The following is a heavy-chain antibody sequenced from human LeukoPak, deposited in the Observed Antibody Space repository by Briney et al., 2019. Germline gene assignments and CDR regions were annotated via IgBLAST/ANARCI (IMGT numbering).Heavy chain of an antibody. CDR1: GGSISSGDYY. CDR2: IYYSGST. CDR3: ARGSEYDSSGYLGP. D-gene: IGHD3-22*01. J-gene: IGHJ5*02. Sequence: SETLSLTCTVSGGSISSGDYYWSWIRQPPGKGLEWIGYIYYSGSTYYNPSLKSRVTISVDTSKNQFSLKLSSVTAADTAVYYCARGSEYDSSGYLGPWGQGTLVTVSS. V-gene: IGHV4-30-4*01.